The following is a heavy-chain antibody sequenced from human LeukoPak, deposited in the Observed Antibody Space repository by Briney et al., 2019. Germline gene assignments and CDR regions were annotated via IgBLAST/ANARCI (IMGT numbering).Heavy chain of an antibody. CDR1: GYTFTSYA. D-gene: IGHD4-17*01. J-gene: IGHJ5*02. V-gene: IGHV1-3*01. Sequence: VASVKVSCKASGYTFTSYAMHWVRQAPGQRLEWMGWINAGNGNTKYSQKFQGRVTITRDTSASTAYMELSSLRSEDTAVYYCALTTVTTGWFDPWGQGTLVTVSS. CDR2: INAGNGNT. CDR3: ALTTVTTGWFDP.